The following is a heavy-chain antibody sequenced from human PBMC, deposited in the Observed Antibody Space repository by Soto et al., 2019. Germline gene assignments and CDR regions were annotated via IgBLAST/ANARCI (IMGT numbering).Heavy chain of an antibody. CDR2: ISSSSSYT. D-gene: IGHD3-10*01. Sequence: GGSLRLSCAASGFTFSDYYMSWIRQAPGKGLEWVSYISSSSSYTNFADSVKGRFTISRDNAKNSLYLQMNSLRAEDTALYYCARAGLLWFGELGEYYFDYWGQGTLVTVSS. J-gene: IGHJ4*02. V-gene: IGHV3-11*05. CDR3: ARAGLLWFGELGEYYFDY. CDR1: GFTFSDYY.